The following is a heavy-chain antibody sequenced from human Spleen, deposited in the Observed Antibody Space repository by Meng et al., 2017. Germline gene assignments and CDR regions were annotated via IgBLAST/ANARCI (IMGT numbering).Heavy chain of an antibody. V-gene: IGHV1-18*04. CDR2: ISAYNDNT. CDR1: GYTFTGYF. D-gene: IGHD6-13*01. J-gene: IGHJ5*02. Sequence: ASVKVSCKASGYTFTGYFMHWVRQAPGQGLEWMGWISAYNDNTNYAQKLQGRVTMTTDTSTSTAYMELRSLRSDDTAVYYCARDLRDGSSWYGWFDPWGQGTLVTVSS. CDR3: ARDLRDGSSWYGWFDP.